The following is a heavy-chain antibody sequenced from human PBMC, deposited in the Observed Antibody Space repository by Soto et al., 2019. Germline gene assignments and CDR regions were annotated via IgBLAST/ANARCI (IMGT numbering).Heavy chain of an antibody. V-gene: IGHV3-48*02. CDR3: ARDLPRRRYYDSRVDAFDI. CDR1: GFTFSSYS. J-gene: IGHJ3*02. D-gene: IGHD3-22*01. CDR2: ISSSSSTI. Sequence: PGGSLRLACAASGFTFSSYSMNWVRQAPGKGLEWVSYISSSSSTIYYADSVKGRFTISRDNAKNSLYLQMNSLRDEDTAVYYCARDLPRRRYYDSRVDAFDIWGQGTMVTVSS.